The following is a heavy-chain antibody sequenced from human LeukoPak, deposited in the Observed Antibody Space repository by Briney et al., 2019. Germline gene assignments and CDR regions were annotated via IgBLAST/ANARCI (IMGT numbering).Heavy chain of an antibody. CDR1: GFTFSNAW. CDR3: ATHTHCGGDCYSLDFDY. D-gene: IGHD2-21*02. V-gene: IGHV3-23*01. CDR2: ISGSGGST. Sequence: GGSLRLSCAASGFTFSNAWMSWVRQAPGKGLEWVSAISGSGGSTYYADSVKGRFTISRDNSKNTLYLQMNSLRAEDTAVYYCATHTHCGGDCYSLDFDYWGQGTLVTVSS. J-gene: IGHJ4*02.